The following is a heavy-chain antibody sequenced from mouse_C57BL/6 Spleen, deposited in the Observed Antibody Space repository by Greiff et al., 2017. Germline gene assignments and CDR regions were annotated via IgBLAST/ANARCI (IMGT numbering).Heavy chain of an antibody. V-gene: IGHV1-81*01. CDR3: ARWDYYGSRSY. Sequence: VQRVESGAELARPGASVKLSCKASGYTFTSYGISWVKQRTGQGLEWIGEIYPRSGNTYYNEKFKGKATLTADKSSSTAYMGLRSLTSEDSAVYFCARWDYYGSRSYWGQGTTLTVSS. D-gene: IGHD1-1*01. CDR2: IYPRSGNT. J-gene: IGHJ2*01. CDR1: GYTFTSYG.